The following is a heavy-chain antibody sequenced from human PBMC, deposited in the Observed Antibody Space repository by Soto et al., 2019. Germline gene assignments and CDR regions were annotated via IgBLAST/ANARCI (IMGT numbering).Heavy chain of an antibody. D-gene: IGHD3-10*01. V-gene: IGHV3-33*01. Sequence: GGSLILSCAASGFTFSSYGMHWVRQAPGKGLEWVAVIWYDGSNKYYADSVKGRFTISRDNSRNTLYLQMNSLRAEDTAVYYCARDEDYYGSGSRYGMDVWGQGTTVTVSS. J-gene: IGHJ6*02. CDR3: ARDEDYYGSGSRYGMDV. CDR2: IWYDGSNK. CDR1: GFTFSSYG.